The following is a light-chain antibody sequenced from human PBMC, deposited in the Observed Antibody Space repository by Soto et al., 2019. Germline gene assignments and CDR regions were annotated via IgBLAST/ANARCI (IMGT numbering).Light chain of an antibody. CDR3: QQYGSSQWT. CDR1: QSISSY. CDR2: AAS. V-gene: IGKV1-39*02. J-gene: IGKJ1*01. Sequence: ASVGDIVTITCRASQSISSYLNWYQQKPGKAPKLLIYAASSLQSGVPSRFSGSGSGTDFTLTISRLEPEDFAVYYCQQYGSSQWTFGQGTKVDIK.